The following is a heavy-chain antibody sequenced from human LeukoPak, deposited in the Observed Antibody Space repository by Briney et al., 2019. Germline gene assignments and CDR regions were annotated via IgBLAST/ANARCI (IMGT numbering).Heavy chain of an antibody. CDR1: GFTFSNYA. Sequence: GGSLRLSCAASGFTFSNYAMRWVRQAPGKGLEWVSAISGSGGSTYYADSVKGRFTISRDNSKNTLYLQMNSLRAEDTAVYYCARNVAYYYMDVWGKGTTVTVSS. CDR2: ISGSGGST. J-gene: IGHJ6*03. D-gene: IGHD1-1*01. CDR3: ARNVAYYYMDV. V-gene: IGHV3-23*01.